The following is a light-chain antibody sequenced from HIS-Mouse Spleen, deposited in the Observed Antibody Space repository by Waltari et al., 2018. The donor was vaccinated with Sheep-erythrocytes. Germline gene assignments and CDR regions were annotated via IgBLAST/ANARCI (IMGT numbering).Light chain of an antibody. V-gene: IGLV2-11*01. J-gene: IGLJ1*01. CDR1: SSNVGAYYY. CDR2: EVS. CDR3: CSYAGSYNHV. Sequence: QSALTEPRSVSGSPGPSVTISCTGTSSNVGAYYYVLWYQQHPGKSPKLMIYEVSKRPSGVPDRFSGSKSGNTASLTISGLQAEDEADYYCCSYAGSYNHVFATGTKVTVL.